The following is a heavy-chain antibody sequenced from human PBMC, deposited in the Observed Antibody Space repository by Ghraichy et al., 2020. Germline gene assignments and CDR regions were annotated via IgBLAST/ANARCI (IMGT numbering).Heavy chain of an antibody. Sequence: GGSLRLSCTASEITFSNYAMIWGRQAPGKGLEWVSAITASGGGTYYVDSVQGRFIISRDNSKNTLYLQMRSLTAEDTAVYYCAKLLLWSDYYTADHWGQGTLVTVSS. CDR3: AKLLLWSDYYTADH. J-gene: IGHJ4*02. D-gene: IGHD3-3*01. CDR2: ITASGGGT. CDR1: EITFSNYA. V-gene: IGHV3-23*01.